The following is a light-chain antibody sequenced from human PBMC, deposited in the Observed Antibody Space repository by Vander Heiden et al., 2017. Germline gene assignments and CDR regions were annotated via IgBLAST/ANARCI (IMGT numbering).Light chain of an antibody. V-gene: IGKV1-5*03. CDR1: QSISSW. CDR3: QHYDSFPWT. CDR2: KAS. Sequence: DIQMTHSPSTLSASVGDRVTITCRASQSISSWLAWYQQKPRKAPKLLIYKASSLESGVPSRFSGSGSGTEFTLTISSLQPDDFATYYCQHYDSFPWTFGQGTKVEIK. J-gene: IGKJ1*01.